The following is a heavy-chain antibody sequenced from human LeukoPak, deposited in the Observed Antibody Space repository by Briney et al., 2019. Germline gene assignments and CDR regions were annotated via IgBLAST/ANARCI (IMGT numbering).Heavy chain of an antibody. CDR2: TYHRGST. Sequence: PSETLSLTCAFSGASFSGYSWSWIRQTPGQGLEWIGQTYHRGSTNYNPSLTSRVTISVDTSKSQFSRNLTSVTAADTAVYYGARVIRWFLAVASYADYWGERTQVIVSS. V-gene: IGHV4-34*01. J-gene: IGHJ4*02. CDR1: GASFSGYS. CDR3: ARVIRWFLAVASYADY. D-gene: IGHD6-19*01.